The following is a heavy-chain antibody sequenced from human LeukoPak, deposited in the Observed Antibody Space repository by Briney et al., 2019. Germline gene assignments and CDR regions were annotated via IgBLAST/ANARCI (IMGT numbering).Heavy chain of an antibody. J-gene: IGHJ4*02. V-gene: IGHV3-30*02. Sequence: GGSLRLSCAASGFTFSSYGMHWVRQAPGKGLEWVAFIRYDGSNKYYADSVKGRFTISRDNSKNTLYLQMNSLRAEDTAVYYCAKVMAIVPAAPFDYWGQGTLVTVSS. CDR3: AKVMAIVPAAPFDY. CDR1: GFTFSSYG. D-gene: IGHD2-2*01. CDR2: IRYDGSNK.